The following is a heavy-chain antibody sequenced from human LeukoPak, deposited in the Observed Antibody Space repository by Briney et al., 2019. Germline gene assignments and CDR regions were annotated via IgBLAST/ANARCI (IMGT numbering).Heavy chain of an antibody. Sequence: GGSLRLSCAASGFTFNDYYMSWIRQAPGKGLEWLSYINIGGTNTHYADSVKGRFTITRDNAKKSLYLEMNNLRAEDTAVYYCATDGAGFDTWGQGVLVTVSS. CDR1: GFTFNDYY. V-gene: IGHV3-11*01. J-gene: IGHJ5*02. CDR3: ATDGAGFDT. CDR2: INIGGTNT.